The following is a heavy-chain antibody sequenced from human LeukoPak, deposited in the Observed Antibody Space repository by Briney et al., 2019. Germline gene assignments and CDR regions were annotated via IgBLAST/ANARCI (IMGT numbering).Heavy chain of an antibody. J-gene: IGHJ6*02. CDR3: ASRSGTGYYYYGMDV. V-gene: IGHV4-59*01. CDR1: GGSISSYY. CDR2: IYYSGGT. Sequence: SETLSLTCTVSGGSISSYYWSWIRQPPGKGLEWIGYIYYSGGTNYNPSLKSRVTISVDTSKNQFSLKLSSVTAADTAVYYCASRSGTGYYYYGMDVWGQGTTVTVSS. D-gene: IGHD1-14*01.